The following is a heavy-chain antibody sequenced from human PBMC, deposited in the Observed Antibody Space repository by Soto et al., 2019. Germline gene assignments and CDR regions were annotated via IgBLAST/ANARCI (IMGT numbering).Heavy chain of an antibody. CDR2: MNPNSGNT. J-gene: IGHJ6*02. D-gene: IGHD3-9*01. CDR1: GYTFTSYD. V-gene: IGHV1-8*01. Sequence: QVQLVQSGAEVKKPGASVKVSCKASGYTFTSYDINWVRQATGQGLEWMGWMNPNSGNTGYAQKFQGRVTMTRNTSISTAYMELSSLRSEDTDVYYCQLDISPGNYYYYGMDVGGQGTTVTVSS. CDR3: QLDISPGNYYYYGMDV.